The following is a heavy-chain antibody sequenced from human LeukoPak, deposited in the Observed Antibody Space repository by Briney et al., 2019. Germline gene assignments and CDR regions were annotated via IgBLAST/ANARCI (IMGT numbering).Heavy chain of an antibody. D-gene: IGHD2-2*01. CDR1: GSTFSSYA. J-gene: IGHJ4*02. V-gene: IGHV3-23*01. Sequence: PGGSLRLSCAASGSTFSSYAMSWVRQAPGKGLEWVSAISGSGGSTYYADSVKGRFTISRDNTKNTLYLQMNSLRAEDTALYCCAKVSPATPLFDYWGQGTMVTVSS. CDR3: AKVSPATPLFDY. CDR2: ISGSGGST.